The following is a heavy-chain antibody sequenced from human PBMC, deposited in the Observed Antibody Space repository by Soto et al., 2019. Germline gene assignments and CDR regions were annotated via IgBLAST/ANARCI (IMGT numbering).Heavy chain of an antibody. CDR2: IYYTGSA. CDR3: ARGEVYDGALYFDF. CDR1: GGSISTYY. Sequence: PSETLSLTCTVSGGSISTYYWNWIRQPPGKGLEWIAYIYYTGSASYNPSLKSRATISLDTSKNQFSLKLTSVTAADTAVYYCARGEVYDGALYFDFWGQGTLVTVSS. D-gene: IGHD3-22*01. V-gene: IGHV4-59*01. J-gene: IGHJ4*02.